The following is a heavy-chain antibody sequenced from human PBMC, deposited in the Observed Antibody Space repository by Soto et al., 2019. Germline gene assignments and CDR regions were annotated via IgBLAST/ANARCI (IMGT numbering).Heavy chain of an antibody. V-gene: IGHV1-8*01. D-gene: IGHD3-10*01. CDR3: ARDTYYYGSGSYYRHTGFDY. CDR1: GYTFTSYD. CDR2: MNPNSGNT. Sequence: GASVKVSCKASGYTFTSYDINWVRQANGQGLEWMGWMNPNSGNTGYAQKFQGRVTMTTDTSTSTAYMELRSLRSDDTAVYYCARDTYYYGSGSYYRHTGFDYWGQGTLVTVSS. J-gene: IGHJ4*02.